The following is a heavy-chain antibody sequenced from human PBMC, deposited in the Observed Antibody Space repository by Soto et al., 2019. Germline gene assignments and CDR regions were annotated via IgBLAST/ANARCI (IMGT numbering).Heavy chain of an antibody. D-gene: IGHD3-3*01. Sequence: KPGGSLRLSCAASGFTFSDYYMSWIRQAPGKGLEWVSYISSSSSYTNYADSVKGRFTISRDNAKNSLYLQMNSLRAEDTAVYYCARDSKPGYYDFWGGYYRPPPVYGMDVWGQGTTVTVS. CDR2: ISSSSSYT. CDR1: GFTFSDYY. J-gene: IGHJ6*02. CDR3: ARDSKPGYYDFWGGYYRPPPVYGMDV. V-gene: IGHV3-11*06.